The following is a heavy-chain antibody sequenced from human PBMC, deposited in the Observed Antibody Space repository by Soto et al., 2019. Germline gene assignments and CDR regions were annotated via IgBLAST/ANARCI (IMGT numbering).Heavy chain of an antibody. V-gene: IGHV4-59*01. Sequence: SETLSLTCTVSGGSISSYYWSWIRQPPGKGLEWIGYICYSGSTNYNPSLKSRVTISVDTSKNQFSLKLSSVTAADTAVYYCARGVHYDSSGYYYPGFDYWGQGTLVTVSS. D-gene: IGHD3-22*01. CDR1: GGSISSYY. CDR2: ICYSGST. J-gene: IGHJ4*02. CDR3: ARGVHYDSSGYYYPGFDY.